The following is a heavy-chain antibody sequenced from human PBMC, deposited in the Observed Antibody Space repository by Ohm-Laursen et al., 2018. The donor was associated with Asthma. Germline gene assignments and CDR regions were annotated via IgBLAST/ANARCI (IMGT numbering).Heavy chain of an antibody. CDR1: GFTFSSYG. CDR3: AKDFGDSGCYDY. V-gene: IGHV3-30*18. D-gene: IGHD6-19*01. Sequence: SLRLSCTASGFTFSSYGMHWVRQAPGKGLEWVAVISYDGSNKYYADSVKGRFTISRDNSKNTLYLQMNSLRAEDTAVYYCAKDFGDSGCYDYWGQGTLVIVSS. CDR2: ISYDGSNK. J-gene: IGHJ4*02.